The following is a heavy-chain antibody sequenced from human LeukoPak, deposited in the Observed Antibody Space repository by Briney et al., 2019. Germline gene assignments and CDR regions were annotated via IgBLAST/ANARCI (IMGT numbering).Heavy chain of an antibody. CDR3: ARHDQYYFDY. CDR2: IYYSGST. CDR1: GFNFSDYF. J-gene: IGHJ4*02. V-gene: IGHV4-59*08. Sequence: GSLRLSCAASGFNFSDYFMSWIRQPPGKGLEWIGYIYYSGSTNYNPSLKSRVTISVDTSKNQFSLRLSSVTAADTAVYYCARHDQYYFDYWGQGTLVTVSS.